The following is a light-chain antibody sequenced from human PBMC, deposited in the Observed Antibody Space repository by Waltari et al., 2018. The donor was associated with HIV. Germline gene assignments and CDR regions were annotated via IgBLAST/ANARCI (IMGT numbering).Light chain of an antibody. V-gene: IGKV3-15*01. Sequence: EVLMMQSPATLSVSLGIRVTLSCRANQSLGNNVAWYQQRPGQAPRLLVYEASTRAPDIPTRFTGSGSGTKFTLTIISLQSEDFGVYFCQQYSDWPLTFG. J-gene: IGKJ5*01. CDR3: QQYSDWPLT. CDR1: QSLGNN. CDR2: EAS.